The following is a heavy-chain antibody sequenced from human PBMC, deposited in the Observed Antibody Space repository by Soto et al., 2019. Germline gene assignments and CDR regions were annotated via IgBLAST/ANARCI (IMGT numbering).Heavy chain of an antibody. CDR2: ISPYNGNT. J-gene: IGHJ4*02. CDR1: GYTFISYG. V-gene: IGHV1-18*01. D-gene: IGHD4-17*01. CDR3: ARSNRYGDYAFDY. Sequence: ASVKVSCKASGYTFISYGISWVRQAPGQGLEWMGWISPYNGNTNYAQKLQDRVTLTTDSSTSTAYMELRSLRSDDTAVYYCARSNRYGDYAFDYWGQGTLVTVSS.